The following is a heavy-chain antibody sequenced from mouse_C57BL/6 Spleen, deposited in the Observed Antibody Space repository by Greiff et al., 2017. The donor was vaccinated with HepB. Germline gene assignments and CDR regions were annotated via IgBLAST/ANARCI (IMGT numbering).Heavy chain of an antibody. CDR1: GYSFTDYN. Sequence: VQLQQSGPELVKPGASVKISCKASGYSFTDYNMNWVKQSNGKSLEWIGVINPNYGTTSYNQKFKGKATLTVDQSSSTAYMQLNSLTSEDSAVYYCARAGPPPYSGTLWRAMDYWGQGTSVTVSS. V-gene: IGHV1-39*01. CDR2: INPNYGTT. J-gene: IGHJ4*01. D-gene: IGHD1-1*01. CDR3: ARAGPPPYSGTLWRAMDY.